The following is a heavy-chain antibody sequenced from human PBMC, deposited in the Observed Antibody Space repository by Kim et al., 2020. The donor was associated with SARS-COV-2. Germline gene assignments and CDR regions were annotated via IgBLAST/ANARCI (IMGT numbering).Heavy chain of an antibody. D-gene: IGHD3-9*01. CDR1: GFTFSSYA. CDR2: ISYDGSNK. J-gene: IGHJ6*02. CDR3: ARGYYDILTGYGSHYYYGMDV. Sequence: GGSLRLSCAASGFTFSSYAMHWVRQAPGKGLEWVAVISYDGSNKYYADSVKGRFTISRDNSKNTLYLQMNSLRAEDTAVYYCARGYYDILTGYGSHYYYGMDVWGQGTTVTVSS. V-gene: IGHV3-30-3*01.